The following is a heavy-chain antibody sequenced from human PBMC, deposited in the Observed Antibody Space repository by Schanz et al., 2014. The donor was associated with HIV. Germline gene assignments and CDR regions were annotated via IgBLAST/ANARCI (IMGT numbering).Heavy chain of an antibody. CDR3: AKRGPAAWDYFDS. V-gene: IGHV3-23*04. J-gene: IGHJ4*02. CDR2: IGGTNT. Sequence: VQMVESGGGVVQPGRSLRLSCVASGFTFSNYGMSWVRQAPGKGLEWVSTIGGTNTHYAESVEGRFTVSRDNSKDTLFLQMNSLRVDDTAVYYCAKRGPAAWDYFDSWGQGTLVTVSS. D-gene: IGHD6-13*01. CDR1: GFTFSNYG.